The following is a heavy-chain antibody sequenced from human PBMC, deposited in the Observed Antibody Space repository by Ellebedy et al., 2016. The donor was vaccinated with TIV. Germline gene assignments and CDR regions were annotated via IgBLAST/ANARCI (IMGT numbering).Heavy chain of an antibody. CDR3: ARRDGDSDFDY. Sequence: GGSLRLXXKASGYGFASYWIAWVRQLPGKGLEWMGIIYPGESDTRYSPSFQGQVTISADKSISTAYLQWNSLKASDTAIYYCARRDGDSDFDYWGQGALVTVSS. CDR2: IYPGESDT. D-gene: IGHD4-17*01. V-gene: IGHV5-51*01. J-gene: IGHJ4*02. CDR1: GYGFASYW.